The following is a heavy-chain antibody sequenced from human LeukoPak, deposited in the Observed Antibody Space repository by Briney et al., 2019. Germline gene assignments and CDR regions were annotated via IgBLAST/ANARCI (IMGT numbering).Heavy chain of an antibody. V-gene: IGHV1-2*02. J-gene: IGHJ4*02. CDR1: GYTFTGYY. Sequence: ASVKVSCKASGYTFTGYYMHWVRQAPGQGLEWMGWINPNSGGTNYAQKFQGRVTMTEDTSTDTAYMELSSLRSEDTAVYYCATGYYDSSGYYSAVLDYWGQGTLVTVSS. CDR3: ATGYYDSSGYYSAVLDY. CDR2: INPNSGGT. D-gene: IGHD3-22*01.